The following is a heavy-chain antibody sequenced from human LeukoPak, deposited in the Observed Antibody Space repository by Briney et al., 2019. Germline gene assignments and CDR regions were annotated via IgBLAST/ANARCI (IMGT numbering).Heavy chain of an antibody. Sequence: SETLSLTCAVCGGSFSGYYWSWIRQPPGKGLEWIGYIYYSGSTYYNPSLKSRVTISVDTSKNQFSLKLSSVTAADTAVYYCARTYLYDILIWFDPWGQGTLVTVSS. D-gene: IGHD3-9*01. J-gene: IGHJ5*02. CDR3: ARTYLYDILIWFDP. CDR2: IYYSGST. V-gene: IGHV4-30-4*01. CDR1: GGSFSGYY.